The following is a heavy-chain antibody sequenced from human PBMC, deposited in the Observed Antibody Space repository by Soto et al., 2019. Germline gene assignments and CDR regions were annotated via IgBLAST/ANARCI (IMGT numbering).Heavy chain of an antibody. CDR1: GGTFSSYA. J-gene: IGHJ6*02. D-gene: IGHD1-26*01. CDR3: AGLGRGSYMITGYYYYGMDV. CDR2: IIPIFGTA. Sequence: QVQLVQSGAEVKKPGSSVKVSCTASGGTFSSYAISWVRQAPGQGLEWMGGIIPIFGTANYAQKFQGRVTITADDSTSTAYMELSSLRSEDMAVYYCAGLGRGSYMITGYYYYGMDVWGQGTTVTVSS. V-gene: IGHV1-69*01.